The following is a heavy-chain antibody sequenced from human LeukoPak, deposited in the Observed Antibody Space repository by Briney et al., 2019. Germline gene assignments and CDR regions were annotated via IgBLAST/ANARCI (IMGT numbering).Heavy chain of an antibody. CDR2: ITTSSGGT. V-gene: IGHV3-23*01. D-gene: IGHD5-12*01. CDR1: GFSFSNYG. CDR3: AKDPGYSGYDGYFDY. Sequence: GGTLRLSCAASGFSFSNYGMSWVRQAPGKGLEWVSTITTSSGGTYYADSVKGRFTISRDNSKNTLYLQMNSLRAEDTAVYYCAKDPGYSGYDGYFDYWGQGTLVTVSS. J-gene: IGHJ4*02.